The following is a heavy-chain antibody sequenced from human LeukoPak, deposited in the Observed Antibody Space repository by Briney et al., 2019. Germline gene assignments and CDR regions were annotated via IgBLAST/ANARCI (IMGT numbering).Heavy chain of an antibody. D-gene: IGHD3-10*01. J-gene: IGHJ4*02. V-gene: IGHV3-23*01. CDR1: GFTFSSYA. CDR3: AKHYYGSGSYDY. Sequence: PGGYLRLSCAASGFTFSSYAMSRLRPAPGKGLEGVSAASGSGGSTYYAGSVKGRFTISRDNSKNTLYLQMNSLRAEDTAVYYCAKHYYGSGSYDYWGQGTVVSVSS. CDR2: ASGSGGST.